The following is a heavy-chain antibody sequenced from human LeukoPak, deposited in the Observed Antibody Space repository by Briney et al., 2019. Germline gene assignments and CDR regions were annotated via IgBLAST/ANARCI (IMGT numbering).Heavy chain of an antibody. J-gene: IGHJ3*02. D-gene: IGHD6-13*01. Sequence: ASVKVSCKASGYTFTSYGISWVRQAPGQGLEWMGWISAYNGNTNYAQKLQGRVTMTTDTSTSTAYMELRSLRSDDTAVYYCASSMAPPSFGIRYSSSRIYGFDIWGQGTMVTVSS. CDR3: ASSMAPPSFGIRYSSSRIYGFDI. CDR1: GYTFTSYG. CDR2: ISAYNGNT. V-gene: IGHV1-18*04.